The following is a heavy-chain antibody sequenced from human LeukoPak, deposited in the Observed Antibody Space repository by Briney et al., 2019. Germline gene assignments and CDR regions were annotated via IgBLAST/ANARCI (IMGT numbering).Heavy chain of an antibody. Sequence: GGSLRLSCAASGFTFSNYAMNWGRQAPGKGLEWVXXISGSGGGTYYADSVKGRFTISRDNSKNTVYLQMDSLRAEDTAVYYCARGRGYRDYDRPLDYWGQGTLVTVSS. CDR2: ISGSGGGT. J-gene: IGHJ4*02. V-gene: IGHV3-23*01. CDR1: GFTFSNYA. CDR3: ARGRGYRDYDRPLDY. D-gene: IGHD5-12*01.